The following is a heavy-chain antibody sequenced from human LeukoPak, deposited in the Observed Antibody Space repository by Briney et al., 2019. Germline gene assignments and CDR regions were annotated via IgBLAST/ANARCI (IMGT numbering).Heavy chain of an antibody. Sequence: PGGSLRLSCAASGFTFSSYWMTWVRQAPGKGLEWVANIKTDGSQKYYVDSVKGRFTISRDNSKNTLYLQLNSLRAEDTTVYYCAKTTYASNSSGWYNHFDYWGQGTLVTVSS. D-gene: IGHD6-19*01. V-gene: IGHV3-7*03. CDR1: GFTFSSYW. J-gene: IGHJ4*02. CDR2: IKTDGSQK. CDR3: AKTTYASNSSGWYNHFDY.